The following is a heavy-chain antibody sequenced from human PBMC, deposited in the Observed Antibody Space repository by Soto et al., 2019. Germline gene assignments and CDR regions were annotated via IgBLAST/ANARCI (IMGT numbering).Heavy chain of an antibody. J-gene: IGHJ2*01. Sequence: SETLSLTCTVSGGSISSSSYYWGWIRQPPGKGLEWIGSIYYSGSTYYNPSLKSRVTISVDTSKNQFSLKLSSVTAADTAVYYCAGGGGDYGYWYFDLWGRGTLVTVSS. CDR3: AGGGGDYGYWYFDL. V-gene: IGHV4-39*01. CDR2: IYYSGST. CDR1: GGSISSSSYY. D-gene: IGHD4-17*01.